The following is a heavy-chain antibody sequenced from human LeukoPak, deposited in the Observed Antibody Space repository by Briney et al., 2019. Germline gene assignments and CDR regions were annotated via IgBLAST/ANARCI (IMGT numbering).Heavy chain of an antibody. CDR1: GFTFSSYG. CDR3: ATSRITMIGDYMDF. Sequence: QSGGSLRLSCAASGFTFSSYGMHWVRQAPGKGLEWVSTISGGDPTTYYADSVKGRFTISRDNSKNTLYLQMNSLRAEDTAIYYCATSRITMIGDYMDFWGRGTAVTVSS. J-gene: IGHJ6*03. CDR2: ISGGDPTT. V-gene: IGHV3-23*01. D-gene: IGHD3-22*01.